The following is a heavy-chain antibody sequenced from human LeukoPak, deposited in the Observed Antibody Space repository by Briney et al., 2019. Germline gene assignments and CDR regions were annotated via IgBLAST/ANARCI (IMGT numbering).Heavy chain of an antibody. CDR2: ISSSSYI. CDR3: ASDMRRGGSKNWFDP. V-gene: IGHV3-21*01. CDR1: GFTFSSYS. J-gene: IGHJ5*02. Sequence: GGSLRLSCAASGFTFSSYSMNWVRQAPGKGLEWVSSISSSSYIYYADSVKGRFTISRDNAKNSLYLQMNSLRAEDTAVYYCASDMRRGGSKNWFDPWGQGTLVTVSS. D-gene: IGHD2-15*01.